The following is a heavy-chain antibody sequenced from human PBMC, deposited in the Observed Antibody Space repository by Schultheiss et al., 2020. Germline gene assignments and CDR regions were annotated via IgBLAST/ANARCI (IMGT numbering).Heavy chain of an antibody. Sequence: GGSLRLSCAASGFTFSSYGMHWVRQAPEKGLEWVADIKCDGSEKYYVDSVKGRFTISRDNSKNTLYLQMNSLRVEDTAVYYCARGFGVAARNWFDPWGQGTLVTVSS. V-gene: IGHV3-33*08. CDR2: IKCDGSEK. CDR1: GFTFSSYG. D-gene: IGHD3-10*01. J-gene: IGHJ5*02. CDR3: ARGFGVAARNWFDP.